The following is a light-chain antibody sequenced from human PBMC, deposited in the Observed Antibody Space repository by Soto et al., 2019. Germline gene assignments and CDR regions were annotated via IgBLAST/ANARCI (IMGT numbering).Light chain of an antibody. CDR2: EVS. Sequence: VLTQPASVSGSPGQSITISCTGTSSDVGSYNLVSWYQQHPGKAPKLMIYEVSKRPSGVSNRFSGSKSGNTASLTISGLQAEDEADYYCCSYAGSSTFPYVFGTGTKVTVL. CDR3: CSYAGSSTFPYV. CDR1: SSDVGSYNL. J-gene: IGLJ1*01. V-gene: IGLV2-23*02.